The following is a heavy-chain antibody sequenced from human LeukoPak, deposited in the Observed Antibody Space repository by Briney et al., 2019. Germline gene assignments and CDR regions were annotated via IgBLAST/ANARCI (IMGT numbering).Heavy chain of an antibody. V-gene: IGHV1-69*05. CDR2: IIPIFGTA. J-gene: IGHJ4*02. CDR3: ARSAEPYYFDY. Sequence: ASVKVSCKASGGTFSSYAISWVRQALGQGLEWMGRIIPIFGTANYAQKFQGRVTITTDESTSTAYMELSSLRSEDTAVYYCARSAEPYYFDYWGQGTLVTVSS. CDR1: GGTFSSYA.